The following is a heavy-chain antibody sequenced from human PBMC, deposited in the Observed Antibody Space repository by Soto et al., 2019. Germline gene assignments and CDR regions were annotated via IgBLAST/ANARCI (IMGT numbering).Heavy chain of an antibody. J-gene: IGHJ4*02. CDR2: IYWDDDK. CDR1: GFSLSSSGVG. V-gene: IGHV2-5*02. D-gene: IGHD3-3*01. Sequence: QITLKESGPALVKPTQTLTLTCTFSGFSLSSSGVGVGWIRQPPGKALEWLALIYWDDDKRYSPSLKSRLTITKDTSKTQVVLTMTNMDHVDTGTYYCAHVGTIFGVVINFDFWGQGTLVTVSS. CDR3: AHVGTIFGVVINFDF.